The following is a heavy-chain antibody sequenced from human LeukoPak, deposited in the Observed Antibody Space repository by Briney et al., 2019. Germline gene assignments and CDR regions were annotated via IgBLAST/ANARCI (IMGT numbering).Heavy chain of an antibody. CDR2: ISSGGTNK. J-gene: IGHJ4*02. CDR3: AKEWTTITNFDY. D-gene: IGHD1-1*01. Sequence: PGGSLRLSCAASGFSFRTYGMHWVRQAPGKGLEWVAVISSGGTNKYYGDSVKGRFIVSRDDSKNTLSLQMNSLRAEDTAVYYCAKEWTTITNFDYWGQGTLVTVSS. V-gene: IGHV3-30*18. CDR1: GFSFRTYG.